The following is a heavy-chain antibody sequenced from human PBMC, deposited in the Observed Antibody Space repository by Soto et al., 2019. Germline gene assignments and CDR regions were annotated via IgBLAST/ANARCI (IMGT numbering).Heavy chain of an antibody. J-gene: IGHJ4*02. Sequence: ASVKVSCKASGYTFSRYGISWVRQAPGQGLEWMGWIRVYNGNTKYAQKVQDRVTMTTDTSTSTAYMELRSLRSDDTAVYYCARKEDCGDYVDYWGQGTLVTV. V-gene: IGHV1-18*04. CDR2: IRVYNGNT. D-gene: IGHD4-17*01. CDR3: ARKEDCGDYVDY. CDR1: GYTFSRYG.